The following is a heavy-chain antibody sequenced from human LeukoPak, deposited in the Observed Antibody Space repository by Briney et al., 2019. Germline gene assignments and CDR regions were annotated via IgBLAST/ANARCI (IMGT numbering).Heavy chain of an antibody. J-gene: IGHJ4*02. CDR3: ARSPSYYGSGSYYDY. Sequence: GGSLRLSCAVSGFTFSSYGMHWVRQAPGKGLEWVAVIWYDGSNKYYADSVKGRFTISRDNSKNTLYLQMNSLRAEDTAVYYCARSPSYYGSGSYYDYWGQGTLVTVSS. CDR2: IWYDGSNK. D-gene: IGHD3-10*01. CDR1: GFTFSSYG. V-gene: IGHV3-33*01.